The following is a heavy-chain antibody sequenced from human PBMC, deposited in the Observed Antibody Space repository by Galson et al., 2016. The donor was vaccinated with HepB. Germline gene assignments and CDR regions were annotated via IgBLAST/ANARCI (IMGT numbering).Heavy chain of an antibody. CDR2: IDPGDSDI. V-gene: IGHV5-51*03. CDR1: GYSFTSFW. D-gene: IGHD3-3*01. Sequence: QSGAEVKKPGESLRISCKASGYSFTSFWIGWVRQMPGKGLEWMGIIDPGDSDIKYTPTFQGQVTISADRSITTAYLQWSSLKASDTAMYYCARRITIFGVVGFDIWGHGTMVIVSS. J-gene: IGHJ3*02. CDR3: ARRITIFGVVGFDI.